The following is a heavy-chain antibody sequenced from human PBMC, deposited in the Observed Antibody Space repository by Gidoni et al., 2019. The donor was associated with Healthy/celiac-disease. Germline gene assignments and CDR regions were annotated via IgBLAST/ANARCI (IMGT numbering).Heavy chain of an antibody. Sequence: QVQLQQWGAGLLKPSETLSLTCAVYGGSFSGYYWSWIRQPPGKGLEWIGEINHSGSTNYNPSLKSRVTISVDTSKNQFSLKLSSVTAADTAVYYCARSPRRGYSYGFFTTNWFDPWGQGTLVTVSS. CDR1: GGSFSGYY. D-gene: IGHD5-18*01. CDR3: ARSPRRGYSYGFFTTNWFDP. V-gene: IGHV4-34*01. CDR2: INHSGST. J-gene: IGHJ5*02.